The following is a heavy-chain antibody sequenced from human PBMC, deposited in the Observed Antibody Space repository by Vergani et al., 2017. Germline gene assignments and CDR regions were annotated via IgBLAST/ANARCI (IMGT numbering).Heavy chain of an antibody. J-gene: IGHJ2*01. CDR3: ARXLESGNFDWLTNWYFDL. CDR2: IYPGDSDT. D-gene: IGHD3-9*01. CDR1: GYSFTSYW. V-gene: IGHV5-51*01. Sequence: EVQLVQSGAEVKKPGASLKISCKGSGYSFTSYWIGWVRQMPGKGLEWMGIIYPGDSDTRYSPSFQGQVTISADKSISTAYLQWSSLKASDTAMYYCARXLESGNFDWLTNWYFDLWGRGTLVTVSS.